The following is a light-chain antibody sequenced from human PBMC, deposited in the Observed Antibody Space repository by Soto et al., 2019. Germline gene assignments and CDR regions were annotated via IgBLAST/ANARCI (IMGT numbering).Light chain of an antibody. CDR1: QSIGKY. CDR3: QQSYSTPLT. V-gene: IGKV1-39*01. CDR2: AAS. J-gene: IGKJ4*01. Sequence: DIQMTQSPSSLSASVGDRVTITCRASQSIGKYLSWFQQTPGNAPKLLIYAASGLQSGVPSRFSGSGSGTDFTLTISSLQPEDFATYYCQQSYSTPLTFGGGTKVDIK.